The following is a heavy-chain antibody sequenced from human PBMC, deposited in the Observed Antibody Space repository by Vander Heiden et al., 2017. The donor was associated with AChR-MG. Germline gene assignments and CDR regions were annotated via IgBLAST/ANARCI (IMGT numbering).Heavy chain of an antibody. V-gene: IGHV5-51*03. D-gene: IGHD1-26*01. CDR2: IYPGDSDT. CDR1: GYSFPGYW. CDR3: ARREGAIIDY. Sequence: EVQLVQSGAEVKKPGESLKISCQGSGYSFPGYWIGWVRQKAGKGLEWMGIIYPGDSDTTYSPSFQGQVTISVDTSISTAYLQWSSLQASDTAVYYGARREGAIIDYWGQGTLVIVSS. J-gene: IGHJ4*02.